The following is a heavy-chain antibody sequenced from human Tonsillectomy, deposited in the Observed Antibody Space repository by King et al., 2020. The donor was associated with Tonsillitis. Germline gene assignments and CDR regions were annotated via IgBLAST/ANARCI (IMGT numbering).Heavy chain of an antibody. D-gene: IGHD6-19*01. Sequence: VQLQESGPGLVKPSETLSLICSVSGDSIKSYYWNWIRQSPGKGLEWIGYIYHSGSTKYNPSLRSRVTMSVDTSKNQFSLKLNSVTAADTAVYYCARRLEHSSGWYNWYFDLWGHGTLVNVSS. CDR2: IYHSGST. CDR1: GDSIKSYY. CDR3: ARRLEHSSGWYNWYFDL. V-gene: IGHV4-59*08. J-gene: IGHJ2*01.